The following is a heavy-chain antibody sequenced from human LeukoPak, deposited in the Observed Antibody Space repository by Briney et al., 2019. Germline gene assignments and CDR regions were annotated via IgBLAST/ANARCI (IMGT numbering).Heavy chain of an antibody. V-gene: IGHV3-9*01. J-gene: IGHJ6*02. CDR3: AKDRGTVLRGCYWGMDV. Sequence: HTGGSLRLSCAASGFTFDDFAMHWVRQVPGKGLEWVSGIALNGGRAAFADSVKGRCNISRDNDKNSLYPEMNSVRAEDTVFKYWAKDRGTVLRGCYWGMDVWGQGTTVTVSS. CDR2: IALNGGRA. D-gene: IGHD7-27*01. CDR1: GFTFDDFA.